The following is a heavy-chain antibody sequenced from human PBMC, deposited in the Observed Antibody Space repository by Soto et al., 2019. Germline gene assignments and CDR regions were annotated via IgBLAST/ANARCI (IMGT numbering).Heavy chain of an antibody. CDR1: GGSVSSGSYY. D-gene: IGHD4-17*01. Sequence: SETLSLTCTVSGGSVSSGSYYWSWIRQPPGKGLEWIGYIYYSGSTNYNPSLKSRVTISVDTSKNQFSLKLSSVTAADTAVYYCAREIYGDPLNYFDYWGQGTLVTVSS. V-gene: IGHV4-61*01. J-gene: IGHJ4*02. CDR3: AREIYGDPLNYFDY. CDR2: IYYSGST.